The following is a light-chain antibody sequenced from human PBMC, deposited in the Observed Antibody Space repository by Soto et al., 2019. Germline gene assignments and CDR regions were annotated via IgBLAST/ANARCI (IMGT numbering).Light chain of an antibody. Sequence: QSALTQPPSASGSPGQSVTISCTGTSSDVGANNYLSWYQQQPGKAPKLMIYEVSKRPSGVPDRFSGSKSGNTASLTVSGLQAEYEADYYCSSYAGSNNYVFGTGTKLTVL. V-gene: IGLV2-8*01. J-gene: IGLJ1*01. CDR3: SSYAGSNNYV. CDR2: EVS. CDR1: SSDVGANNY.